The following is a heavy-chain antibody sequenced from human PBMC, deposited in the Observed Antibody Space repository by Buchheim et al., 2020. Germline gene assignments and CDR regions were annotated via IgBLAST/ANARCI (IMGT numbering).Heavy chain of an antibody. CDR3: ASLYGYPYYFDY. Sequence: EVQLVESGGGLVQPGGSLRLSCAASGFTFSSYSMNWVRQAPGKGLEWVSYISSSSSTIYYADSVKGRFTISRDNAKDSLYPQMNSLRAEDTAVYYCASLYGYPYYFDYWGQGTL. CDR1: GFTFSSYS. D-gene: IGHD3-16*01. J-gene: IGHJ4*02. CDR2: ISSSSSTI. V-gene: IGHV3-48*01.